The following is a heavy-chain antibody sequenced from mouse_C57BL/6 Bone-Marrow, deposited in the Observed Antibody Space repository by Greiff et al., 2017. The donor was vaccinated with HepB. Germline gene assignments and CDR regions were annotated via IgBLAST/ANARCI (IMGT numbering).Heavy chain of an antibody. CDR2: IHPNSGST. J-gene: IGHJ4*01. CDR3: ASGLRDYYAMDY. Sequence: QVQLQQPGAELVKPGASVKLSCKASGYTFTSSWMHWVKQRPGQGLEWIGMIHPNSGSTNYNEKFKSKATLTVDKSSSTAYMLLSSLTSEDSAVYYCASGLRDYYAMDYWGQGTSVTVSA. CDR1: GYTFTSSW. V-gene: IGHV1-64*01.